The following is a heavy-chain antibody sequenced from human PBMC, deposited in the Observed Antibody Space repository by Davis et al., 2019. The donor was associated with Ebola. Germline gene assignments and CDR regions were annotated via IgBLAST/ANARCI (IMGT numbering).Heavy chain of an antibody. J-gene: IGHJ2*01. CDR2: IKSKTDGGTT. D-gene: IGHD4-17*01. CDR1: GFTFSNAW. CDR3: TTLSTVTTMYFEL. V-gene: IGHV3-15*01. Sequence: AGSLTLSCAASGFTFSNAWMSWVRQAPGKGLEWVGRIKSKTDGGTTDYAAPVKGRFAMPRDDSKNTLYLQMNSLKIEDTAVYYCTTLSTVTTMYFELWGRGTLVTVSS.